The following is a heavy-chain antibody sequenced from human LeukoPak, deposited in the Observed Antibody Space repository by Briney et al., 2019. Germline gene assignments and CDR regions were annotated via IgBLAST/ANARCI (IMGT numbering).Heavy chain of an antibody. CDR3: ATELATPF. J-gene: IGHJ4*02. Sequence: GGSLRLSCAASGFIFSGNWVHWVRQGPGKGLVCVSGNHSDGPTTRYADSVEGRFTISRDNAEKTVYLQMTSLRAEDTAIYYCATELATPFWGQGTLVTVSS. V-gene: IGHV3-74*01. D-gene: IGHD1-1*01. CDR1: GFIFSGNW. CDR2: NHSDGPTT.